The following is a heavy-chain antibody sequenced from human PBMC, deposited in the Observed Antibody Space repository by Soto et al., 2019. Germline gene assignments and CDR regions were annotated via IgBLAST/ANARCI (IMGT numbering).Heavy chain of an antibody. V-gene: IGHV1-69*02. J-gene: IGHJ4*02. D-gene: IGHD3-10*01. CDR1: GGTFSPYT. CDR2: IIPFLGVT. Sequence: QVQLVQSGAEVKKPGSSVKVSCKASGGTFSPYTINWVRQAPGQGLEWMGRIIPFLGVTNYAQKFQARVTITADKSTNTAYMELSGLRFEDTAVYYCAGYWESTVSTWSFGAFWGRGTLVTVSS. CDR3: AGYWESTVSTWSFGAF.